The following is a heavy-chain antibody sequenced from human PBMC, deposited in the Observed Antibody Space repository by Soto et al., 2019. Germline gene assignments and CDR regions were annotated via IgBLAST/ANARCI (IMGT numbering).Heavy chain of an antibody. CDR2: ISAYNGNT. J-gene: IGHJ3*02. CDR3: ARVLAAPRGDAFDI. V-gene: IGHV1-18*01. CDR1: GYTFTSYG. D-gene: IGHD6-6*01. Sequence: QVQLVQSGAEVKKPGASVKVSCKASGYTFTSYGISWVRQAPGQGLEWMGWISAYNGNTNEAQKLPGRVTMTTDTYTSTAYSELRGLRSDDTAVYYCARVLAAPRGDAFDIWGQGTMVTVSS.